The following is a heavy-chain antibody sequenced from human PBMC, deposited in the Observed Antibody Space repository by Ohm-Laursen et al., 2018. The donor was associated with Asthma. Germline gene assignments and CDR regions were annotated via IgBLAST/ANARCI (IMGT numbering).Heavy chain of an antibody. V-gene: IGHV1-58*01. Sequence: ASVKVSCKASGFTFTSSAVQWVRQARGQRLEWIGWIVVGSGNTNYAQKFQERVTITRDLFTSTAYMDLSSLRSEDKAVYYCAAGVFGSGYHMGDYGGQGTRVTASS. CDR2: IVVGSGNT. CDR1: GFTFTSSA. CDR3: AAGVFGSGYHMGDY. D-gene: IGHD3-3*01. J-gene: IGHJ4*02.